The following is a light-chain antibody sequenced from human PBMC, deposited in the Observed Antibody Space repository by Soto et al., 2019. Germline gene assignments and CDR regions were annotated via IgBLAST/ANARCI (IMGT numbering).Light chain of an antibody. V-gene: IGLV2-23*03. J-gene: IGLJ3*02. Sequence: QSVLTQPASVSGSPGQSINISCTGTSSDVGSYNLVSWYQQHPGKAPKLMIYEGSKRPSGVSNRFSGSKSGNTASLTISGLQAEDEADYYCCSYAGSSTFRVFGGGTKLTVL. CDR1: SSDVGSYNL. CDR3: CSYAGSSTFRV. CDR2: EGS.